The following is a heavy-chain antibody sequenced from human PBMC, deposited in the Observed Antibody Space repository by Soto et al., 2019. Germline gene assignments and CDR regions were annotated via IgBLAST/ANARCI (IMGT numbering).Heavy chain of an antibody. V-gene: IGHV4-31*03. D-gene: IGHD5-12*01. J-gene: IGHJ4*02. Sequence: ALSLTCTVSGGSVSSGGYYWSWSRQPPGKGLEWIGYIYYSGSTYYNSSLKSRVTISVDTSKNQFSLKLSSVTAADTAVYYCARSEGTVVTNYRGQLPLFPV. CDR1: GGSVSSGGYY. CDR2: IYYSGST. CDR3: ARSEGTVVTNY.